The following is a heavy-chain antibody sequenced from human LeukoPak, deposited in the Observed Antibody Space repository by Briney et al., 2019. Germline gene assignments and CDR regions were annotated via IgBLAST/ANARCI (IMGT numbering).Heavy chain of an antibody. CDR1: GFTFGDYA. V-gene: IGHV3-49*04. D-gene: IGHD3-22*01. Sequence: GGSLRLSCTASGFTFGDYAMSWVRQAPGKGLEWVGCIRSKAYGGTTEYAASVKGRFTISRDDSKSIAYLQMNSLETEDTAVYFCTRDPTYFYDSSGADYWGQGTLVTVSS. CDR2: IRSKAYGGTT. J-gene: IGHJ4*02. CDR3: TRDPTYFYDSSGADY.